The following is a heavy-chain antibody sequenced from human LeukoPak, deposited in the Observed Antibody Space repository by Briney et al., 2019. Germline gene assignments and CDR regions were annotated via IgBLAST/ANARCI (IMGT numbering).Heavy chain of an antibody. CDR3: ARRLRFLGYHGYGPDSIGIDY. Sequence: PGGSLRLSCAASGFTFSSYSMNWVRQAPGKGLEWVSSISSSSSYIYYADSVKGRFTISRDNAKNSLYLQMNSLRAEDTAVYYCARRLRFLGYHGYGPDSIGIDYWGQGTLVTVSS. V-gene: IGHV3-21*01. CDR1: GFTFSSYS. CDR2: ISSSSSYI. D-gene: IGHD3-3*01. J-gene: IGHJ4*02.